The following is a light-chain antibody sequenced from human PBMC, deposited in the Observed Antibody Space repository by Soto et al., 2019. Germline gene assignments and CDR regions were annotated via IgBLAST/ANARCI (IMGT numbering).Light chain of an antibody. CDR2: GAS. CDR3: QQYNNWGT. CDR1: PSVSSN. Sequence: EIVMTQSPATLSVSPGERATLSCRASPSVSSNLAWYPQKPGQAPRLLLYGASTRATGIPARFSGSGSGTEFTLTISRLQSEDFAVYYCQQYNNWGTFGQGTKVEIK. V-gene: IGKV3-15*01. J-gene: IGKJ1*01.